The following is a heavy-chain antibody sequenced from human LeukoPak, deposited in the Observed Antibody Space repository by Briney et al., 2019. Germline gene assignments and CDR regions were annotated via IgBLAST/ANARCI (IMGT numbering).Heavy chain of an antibody. CDR1: GYSISSGYY. V-gene: IGHV4-61*01. Sequence: PSETLSLTCTVSGYSISSGYYWSWIRQPPGKGLEYIGYIYYSGSTNYNPSLKSRVAISVDTSKNQFSLKLSSVTAADTAMYYCARGGSGYSSSWYGDMDVWGKGTTVTVSS. J-gene: IGHJ6*03. CDR3: ARGGSGYSSSWYGDMDV. D-gene: IGHD6-13*01. CDR2: IYYSGST.